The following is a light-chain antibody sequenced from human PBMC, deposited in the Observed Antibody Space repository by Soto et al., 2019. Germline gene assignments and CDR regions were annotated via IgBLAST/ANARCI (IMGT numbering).Light chain of an antibody. CDR3: HQYNNWPPWT. CDR1: QSVNTN. J-gene: IGKJ1*01. CDR2: GAS. V-gene: IGKV3-15*01. Sequence: TVMTQSPATLSVSPGERATLSCRASQSVNTNLAWYQQKPGQAPRLLIYGASTRATGIPARFSGSGSGTEFTLTISSLQSEDFAVYYCHQYNNWPPWTFGPGTKVDIK.